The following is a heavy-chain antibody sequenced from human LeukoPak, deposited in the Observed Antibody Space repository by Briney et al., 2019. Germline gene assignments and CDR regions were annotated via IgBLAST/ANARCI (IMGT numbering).Heavy chain of an antibody. J-gene: IGHJ4*02. CDR3: ARDYYDSSGLELDY. Sequence: SETLSLTCTVSGGSISGSSYSWGWIRQPPGKGLEWIGSIYYSGSTYYNPSLKSRVTISVDTSKNQFSLKLSSVTAADTAVYYCARDYYDSSGLELDYWGRGTLVTVSS. CDR1: GGSISGSSYS. V-gene: IGHV4-39*07. D-gene: IGHD3-22*01. CDR2: IYYSGST.